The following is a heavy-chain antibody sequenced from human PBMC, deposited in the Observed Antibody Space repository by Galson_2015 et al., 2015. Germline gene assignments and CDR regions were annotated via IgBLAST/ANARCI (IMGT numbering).Heavy chain of an antibody. J-gene: IGHJ4*02. V-gene: IGHV3-66*02. CDR1: GFTFSSYD. Sequence: SLRLSCAASGFTFSSYDMHWVRHATGKGLEWVSVIYSGGSTYYAGSVKGRFTISRDNSKNTLYLQMNSLRAEDTAVYYCARVVDGEDDDYSGQGTLVTVSS. D-gene: IGHD4-17*01. CDR3: ARVVDGEDDDY. CDR2: IYSGGST.